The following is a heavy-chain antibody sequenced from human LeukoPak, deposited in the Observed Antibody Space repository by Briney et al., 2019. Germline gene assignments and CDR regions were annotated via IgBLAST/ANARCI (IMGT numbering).Heavy chain of an antibody. D-gene: IGHD2/OR15-2a*01. Sequence: PGGSLRLSCAVSGFTFSSYGMYWVRQAPGKGLEWVAFIRYDGSNKYYADSVKGRFTISRDNSKNTLYLQMNSLRAEDTALYYCAKVTFEGVDPWGQGTLVTVSS. CDR1: GFTFSSYG. J-gene: IGHJ5*02. CDR2: IRYDGSNK. CDR3: AKVTFEGVDP. V-gene: IGHV3-30*02.